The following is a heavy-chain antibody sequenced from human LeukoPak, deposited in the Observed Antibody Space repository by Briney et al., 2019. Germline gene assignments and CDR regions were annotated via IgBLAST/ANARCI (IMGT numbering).Heavy chain of an antibody. V-gene: IGHV3-30*02. CDR2: IWYDGSNK. D-gene: IGHD3-9*01. CDR1: GFAFSIYG. J-gene: IGHJ6*03. Sequence: GGSLRLSCAASGFAFSIYGMHWVRQAPGKGPEWVAFIWYDGSNKYYADTVEGRFTISRDNAKNTLYLQVNSLRAEDTALYYCAKGPDKSYYFYYMDVWGKGTTVTVSS. CDR3: AKGPDKSYYFYYMDV.